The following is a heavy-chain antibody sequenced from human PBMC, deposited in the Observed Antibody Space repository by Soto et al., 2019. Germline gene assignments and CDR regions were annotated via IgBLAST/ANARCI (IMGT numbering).Heavy chain of an antibody. CDR2: IYYSGTT. J-gene: IGHJ4*02. Sequence: TLSLPCPVSGGSISSHDYYRSWIRQPPGKGLEWIGYIYYSGTTYYNPSLKSRVTMSVDTSQNQFSLKLSFVTAADTAVYYCARYGDHVGYYFDYWGQGTLVTVSS. V-gene: IGHV4-30-4*01. D-gene: IGHD4-17*01. CDR1: GGSISSHDYY. CDR3: ARYGDHVGYYFDY.